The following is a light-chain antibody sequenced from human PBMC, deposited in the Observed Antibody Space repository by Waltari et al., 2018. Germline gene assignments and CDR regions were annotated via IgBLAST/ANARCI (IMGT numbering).Light chain of an antibody. CDR2: DVS. J-gene: IGLJ1*01. Sequence: QSALTHPRSVSGSPGQSVTIPCTGTSSDVGGYNYVTWYQRHPRNAPKVMIHDVSKRSSGAPGCSSGSSAGTATSLTSAGLQAEDEAYYCCCSDAGSYTFVFGTGTKVTVV. CDR1: SSDVGGYNY. V-gene: IGLV2-11*01. CDR3: CSDAGSYTFV.